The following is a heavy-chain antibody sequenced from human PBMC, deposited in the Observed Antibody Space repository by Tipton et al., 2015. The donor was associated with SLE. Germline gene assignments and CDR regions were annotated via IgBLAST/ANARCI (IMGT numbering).Heavy chain of an antibody. D-gene: IGHD6-19*01. J-gene: IGHJ5*02. CDR1: GFIFSNNA. V-gene: IGHV3-23*01. Sequence: SLRLSCAASGFIFSNNAMSWVRQAPGKGLEWVSAITGDGSGTHYADSVKGRFTISRDNAKNTLYLQVNSLRAEDTAIYYCAKGERSSGWGAWGQGTPATVSS. CDR3: AKGERSSGWGA. CDR2: ITGDGSGT.